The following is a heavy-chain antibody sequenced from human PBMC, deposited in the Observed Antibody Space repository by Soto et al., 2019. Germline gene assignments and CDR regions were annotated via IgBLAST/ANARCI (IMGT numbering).Heavy chain of an antibody. J-gene: IGHJ6*02. CDR1: GLTFSYYY. Sequence: QVQLVESGGGLGKPGGSLRLSCAASGLTFSYYYMSWIRQAPGKGLEWVSYITSSGHYTKYADSVQGRFTISRDNAKNSLYLQMNSLRAEDTAVYYCARELDGIDVWGQGTTVTVSS. V-gene: IGHV3-11*05. CDR3: ARELDGIDV. CDR2: ITSSGHYT.